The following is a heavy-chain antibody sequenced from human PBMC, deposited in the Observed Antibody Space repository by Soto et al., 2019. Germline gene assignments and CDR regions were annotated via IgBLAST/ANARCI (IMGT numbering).Heavy chain of an antibody. CDR1: GFTFRSYA. Sequence: GGSLRLSCAASGFTFRSYAMSWVRQAPGKGLEWVSGISDSGGSTDYTDSVKGRFTISRDNSKNTLYLQMNSLRAEDTAVYYCAKDYPEVRRSGKYWGQGTLVTVSS. CDR3: AKDYPEVRRSGKY. V-gene: IGHV3-23*01. D-gene: IGHD3-10*01. CDR2: ISDSGGST. J-gene: IGHJ4*02.